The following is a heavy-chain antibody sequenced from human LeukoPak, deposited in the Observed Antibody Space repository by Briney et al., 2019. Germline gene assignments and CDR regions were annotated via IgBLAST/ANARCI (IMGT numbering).Heavy chain of an antibody. CDR3: ARGITPYYFDY. D-gene: IGHD4-23*01. CDR2: IYYSGST. V-gene: IGHV4-31*03. J-gene: IGHJ4*02. Sequence: PSQTLSLTCTVSGGSISSGGYYWSWIRQHPGKGLEWIGYIYYSGSTYYNPSLKSRVTISVDTSKNQFSLKLSSLTAADTAVYYCARGITPYYFDYWGQGTLVTVSS. CDR1: GGSISSGGYY.